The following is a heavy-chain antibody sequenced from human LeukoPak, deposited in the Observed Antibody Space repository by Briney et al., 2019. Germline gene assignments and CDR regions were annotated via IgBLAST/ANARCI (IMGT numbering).Heavy chain of an antibody. D-gene: IGHD2/OR15-2a*01. J-gene: IGHJ3*02. Sequence: SETPSLTCAGSDSSITSDYYWAWIRQPPGEGLEWIGSIHPRGSIYYNPSLKSRVTVSLDASNNQFSLRLGSVTAADTALYYCAKHSRVIIGTTCAFDIWGPGTKVTVSS. V-gene: IGHV4-38-2*01. CDR2: IHPRGSI. CDR1: DSSITSDYY. CDR3: AKHSRVIIGTTCAFDI.